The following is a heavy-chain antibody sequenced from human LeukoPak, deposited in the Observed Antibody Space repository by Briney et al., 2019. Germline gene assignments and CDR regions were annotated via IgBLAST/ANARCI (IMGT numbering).Heavy chain of an antibody. CDR2: IGDSDGRT. V-gene: IGHV3-23*01. CDR1: GFTFRSYA. Sequence: GGSLRLSYAASGFTFRSYAMTWVRQAPGKGLEWVSVIGDSDGRTYYADSVKGRFTISRDNSKNTLYLQMNSLRAEDTALYYCAKGGLGCATTSCFDSWGQGTLVTVSS. CDR3: AKGGLGCATTSCFDS. J-gene: IGHJ4*02. D-gene: IGHD2-2*01.